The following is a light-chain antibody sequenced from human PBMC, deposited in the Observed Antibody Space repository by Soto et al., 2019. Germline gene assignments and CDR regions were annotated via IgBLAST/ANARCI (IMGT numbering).Light chain of an antibody. J-gene: IGKJ1*01. V-gene: IGKV1-5*01. Sequence: DIQMTQSPSTLPASVGDRVTITCRASQSISNWVAWYRQKLGTAPKVLIYHASNLQSGVPSRFLGSGSGTEFTLTISSLQPDDFATYYCQQYNSYSFGQGGKVDI. CDR2: HAS. CDR3: QQYNSYS. CDR1: QSISNW.